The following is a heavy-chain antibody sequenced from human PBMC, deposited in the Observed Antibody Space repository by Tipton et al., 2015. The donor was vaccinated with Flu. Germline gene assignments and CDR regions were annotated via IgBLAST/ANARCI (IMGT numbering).Heavy chain of an antibody. CDR3: ATTTYYYGSGSHDY. J-gene: IGHJ4*02. D-gene: IGHD3-10*01. V-gene: IGHV4-38-2*01. CDR2: VYHGGTA. CDR1: GDSIGSRYF. Sequence: TLSLTCSVSGDSIGSRYFWGWIRQPPGKGLEWIGCVYHGGTAYYNPSLKSRVAISLDTFKNQFSLKLTSVTAADTGVYYCATTTYYYGSGSHDYWGQGTLVTVSS.